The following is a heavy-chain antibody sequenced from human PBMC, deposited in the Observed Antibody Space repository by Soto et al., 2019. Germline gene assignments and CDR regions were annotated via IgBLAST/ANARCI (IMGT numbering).Heavy chain of an antibody. J-gene: IGHJ3*02. V-gene: IGHV5-10-1*01. Sequence: PGESLKISCKGSGYSFTSYWISWVRQMPGKGLEWMGRIDPSDSYTNYSPSFQGHVTISADKSISTAYLQWSSLKASDTAMYYCARHRAETLDAFDIWGQGTMVTVSS. CDR3: ARHRAETLDAFDI. CDR2: IDPSDSYT. CDR1: GYSFTSYW. D-gene: IGHD1-26*01.